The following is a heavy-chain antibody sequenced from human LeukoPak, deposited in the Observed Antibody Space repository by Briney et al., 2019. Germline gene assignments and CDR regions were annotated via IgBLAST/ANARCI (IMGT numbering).Heavy chain of an antibody. D-gene: IGHD3-10*01. Sequence: ASVKVSCKASGYTFTGYYMHWVRQAPGQGLEWMGWINPNSGGTNYAQKFQGRVTMTRDTSISTAYMELSRLRSDDTAVYYCARDRSLLWFGDEGNWFDPWGQGTLVTVSS. J-gene: IGHJ5*02. CDR3: ARDRSLLWFGDEGNWFDP. CDR2: INPNSGGT. V-gene: IGHV1-2*02. CDR1: GYTFTGYY.